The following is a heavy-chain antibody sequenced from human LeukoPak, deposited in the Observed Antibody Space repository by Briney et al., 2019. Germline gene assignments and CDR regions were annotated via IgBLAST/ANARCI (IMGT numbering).Heavy chain of an antibody. CDR3: ARGVVIRGVGRGVLGDY. J-gene: IGHJ4*02. CDR2: ISAYNGNT. D-gene: IGHD3-10*01. CDR1: GYTFTDYY. V-gene: IGHV1-18*04. Sequence: GASLKVSCKTSGYTFTDYYMHWVRQAPGQGLEWMGWISAYNGNTNYAQKLQGRVTMTTDTSTSTAYMELSSLRSDDTAVYYCARGVVIRGVGRGVLGDYWGQGTLVTVSS.